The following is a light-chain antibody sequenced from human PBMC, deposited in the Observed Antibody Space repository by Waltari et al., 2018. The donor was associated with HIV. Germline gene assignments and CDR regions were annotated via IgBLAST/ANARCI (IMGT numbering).Light chain of an antibody. CDR1: QSVLYSATKKNS. CDR3: QQYYTTPLS. J-gene: IGKJ4*01. V-gene: IGKV4-1*01. CDR2: WAS. Sequence: DFVMTQSPDSLAVSLGERATINCKSSQSVLYSATKKNSLACYHHKPGQPAKLRISWASTRESGVPARFSGSGSGTDCTHTSNNLQAEDVAVYYCQQYYTTPLSFGGGTKVEIK.